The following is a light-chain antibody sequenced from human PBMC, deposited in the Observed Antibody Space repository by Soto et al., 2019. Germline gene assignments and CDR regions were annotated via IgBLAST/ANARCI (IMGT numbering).Light chain of an antibody. CDR1: SSDVAFYNH. Sequence: QSALTQPASVSGSPGQSITISCTGTSSDVAFYNHVSWYQQHPGKAPKLLIYEVNNRPSGVSHRFSGSKSGNTASLTISGLQAEDEADYYCCSYAGNRTFVFGGGTKLTVL. J-gene: IGLJ3*02. CDR3: CSYAGNRTFV. CDR2: EVN. V-gene: IGLV2-14*01.